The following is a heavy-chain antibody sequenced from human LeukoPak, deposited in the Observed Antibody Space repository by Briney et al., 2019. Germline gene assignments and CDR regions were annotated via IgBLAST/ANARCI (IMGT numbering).Heavy chain of an antibody. CDR3: ARDFAAAGSVYYFDY. V-gene: IGHV1-8*02. J-gene: IGHJ4*02. CDR2: MNPNSGNT. D-gene: IGHD6-13*01. Sequence: ASVKVSCKASGGTFSSYAISWVRQATGQGLEWMGWMNPNSGNTGYAQKFQGRVTMTRNTSISTAYMELSSLRSEDTAVYYCARDFAAAGSVYYFDYWGQGTLVTVSS. CDR1: GGTFSSYA.